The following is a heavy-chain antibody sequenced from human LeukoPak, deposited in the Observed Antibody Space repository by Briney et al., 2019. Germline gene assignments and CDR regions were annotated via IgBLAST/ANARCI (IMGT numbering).Heavy chain of an antibody. V-gene: IGHV3-21*01. CDR3: AREEWLRFGGSSDY. CDR1: GFTFSSYA. D-gene: IGHD5-12*01. Sequence: PGGSLRLSCAASGFTFSSYAMSWVRQAPGKGLEWVSSISSSSSYIYYADSVKGRFTISRDNAKNSLYLQMNSLRAEDTAVYYCAREEWLRFGGSSDYWGQGTLVTVSS. J-gene: IGHJ4*02. CDR2: ISSSSSYI.